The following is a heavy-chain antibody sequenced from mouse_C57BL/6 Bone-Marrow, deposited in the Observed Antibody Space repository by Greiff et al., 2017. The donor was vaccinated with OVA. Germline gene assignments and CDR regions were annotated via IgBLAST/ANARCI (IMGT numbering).Heavy chain of an antibody. Sequence: VQLQQSGAELVKPGASVKLSCKASGYTFTSYWMQWVKQRPGQGLEWIGEIDPSDSYTNYNQKFKGKATLTVDTSSSTAYMQLSSLTSEDSAVYYCARDHTSRGFAYWGQGTLVTVSA. CDR3: ARDHTSRGFAY. J-gene: IGHJ3*01. D-gene: IGHD5-1-1*01. V-gene: IGHV1-50*01. CDR1: GYTFTSYW. CDR2: IDPSDSYT.